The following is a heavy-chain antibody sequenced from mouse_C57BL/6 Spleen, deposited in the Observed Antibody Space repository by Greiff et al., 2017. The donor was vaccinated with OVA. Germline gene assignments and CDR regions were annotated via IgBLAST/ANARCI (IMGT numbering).Heavy chain of an antibody. D-gene: IGHD1-1*01. Sequence: VQLKESGGGLVQPGGSLKLSCAASGFTFSDYGMAWVRQAPRKGPEWVAFISNLAYSIYYADTVTGRFTISRENAKNTLYLEMSSLRSEDTAMYYCARPSYGSSPYWYFDVWGTGTTVTVSS. J-gene: IGHJ1*03. CDR3: ARPSYGSSPYWYFDV. CDR1: GFTFSDYG. V-gene: IGHV5-15*01. CDR2: ISNLAYSI.